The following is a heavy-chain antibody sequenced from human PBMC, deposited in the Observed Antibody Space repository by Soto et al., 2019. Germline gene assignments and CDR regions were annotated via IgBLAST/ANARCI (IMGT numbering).Heavy chain of an antibody. J-gene: IGHJ4*02. CDR2: ISASGGRT. D-gene: IGHD6-6*01. V-gene: IGHV3-23*01. Sequence: PGGSLRLSCAASGFTFSSYAMSWVRQAPGKGLEWVSAISASGGRTYYADSVKGRFTISRDNSKNTLYLQMNGLRAEDTAVYYCAKDKFELLAARPDYWSQGTLVTVSS. CDR3: AKDKFELLAARPDY. CDR1: GFTFSSYA.